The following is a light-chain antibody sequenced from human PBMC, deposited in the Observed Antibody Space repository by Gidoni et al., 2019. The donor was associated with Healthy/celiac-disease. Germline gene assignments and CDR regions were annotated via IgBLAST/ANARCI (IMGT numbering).Light chain of an antibody. CDR3: QQYDNLPT. J-gene: IGKJ4*01. Sequence: DIQMTQSPSSLSASVGDRVTITCQASQDISNYLNWYQQKPWQAPKLLIYDASNLETGVPSRFSGSGSGTDFTFTISSLQPEDIATYYFQQYDNLPTFGGXTKVEIK. CDR2: DAS. V-gene: IGKV1-33*01. CDR1: QDISNY.